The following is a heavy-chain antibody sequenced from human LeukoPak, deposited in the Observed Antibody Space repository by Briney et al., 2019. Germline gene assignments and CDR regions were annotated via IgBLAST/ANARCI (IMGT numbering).Heavy chain of an antibody. CDR1: GFTFSSYW. CDR3: ARQELIGDWFDP. Sequence: SGGSLRLSCAASGFTFSSYWMSWVRQAPGKGLDWVANIKQDGSEKNYVDSVKGRFTISRDNAKNSLYLQMNSLRVEDTAVYYCARQELIGDWFDPWGQGTLVTVSS. CDR2: IKQDGSEK. D-gene: IGHD1-26*01. V-gene: IGHV3-7*01. J-gene: IGHJ5*02.